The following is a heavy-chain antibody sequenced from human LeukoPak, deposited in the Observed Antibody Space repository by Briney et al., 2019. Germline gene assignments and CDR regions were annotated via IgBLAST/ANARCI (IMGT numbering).Heavy chain of an antibody. V-gene: IGHV4-39*01. CDR2: IYYSGST. CDR3: ASTPVVVVAATLNFDY. J-gene: IGHJ4*02. Sequence: PSETLSLTCTVSGGSISSSSYYWGWIRQPPGKGLEWIGSIYYSGSTYYNPSLKSRVTISVDTSKNQFSLKLSSVTAADTAVYYCASTPVVVVAATLNFDYWGQGTLVTVSS. D-gene: IGHD2-15*01. CDR1: GGSISSSSYY.